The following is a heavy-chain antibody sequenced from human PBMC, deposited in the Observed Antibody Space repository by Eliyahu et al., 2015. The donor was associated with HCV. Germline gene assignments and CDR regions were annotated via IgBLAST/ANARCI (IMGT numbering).Heavy chain of an antibody. CDR2: ISSSSSYI. V-gene: IGHV3-21*01. D-gene: IGHD3-16*02. J-gene: IGHJ6*02. CDR1: GFTFSSYX. CDR3: ARSVITFGGVIGVDYYYYYGMDV. Sequence: EVQLVESGGALVKPGGSLRLSCAASGFTFSSYXMNXXRXAPGKGLEWXSSISSSSSYIYYADSVKGRFTISRDNAKNSLYLQMNSLRAEDTAVYYCARSVITFGGVIGVDYYYYYGMDVWGQGTTVTVSS.